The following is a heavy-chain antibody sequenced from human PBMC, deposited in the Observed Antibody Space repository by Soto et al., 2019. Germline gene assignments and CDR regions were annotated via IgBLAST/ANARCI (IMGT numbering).Heavy chain of an antibody. CDR2: LSGSGGTT. CDR3: AKQRADYGSGADTFYFDS. CDR1: GVTFSNYA. J-gene: IGHJ4*02. D-gene: IGHD3-10*01. Sequence: EVQLLESGGGLVQPGGSLRLSCTVSGVTFSNYAMNWVRQAPGKGLEWVSSLSGSGGTTYYADSVKGRFIISRDNSKNTLYLLMNSLRAEDTALYYCAKQRADYGSGADTFYFDSWGQGAWSPSPQ. V-gene: IGHV3-23*01.